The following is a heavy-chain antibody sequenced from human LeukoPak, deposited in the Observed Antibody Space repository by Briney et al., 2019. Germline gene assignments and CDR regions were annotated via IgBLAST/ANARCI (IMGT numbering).Heavy chain of an antibody. J-gene: IGHJ4*02. V-gene: IGHV3-23*01. CDR3: AKEPTSGWHLYDY. Sequence: GGSLRLSCAASGFTFSSYAMSWVRQAPGKGLEWVSAISGSGCSTYYADSVKGRFTISRDNSKNTLYLQMNSLSAEDTAVYYCAKEPTSGWHLYDYWGQGTLVTVSS. D-gene: IGHD6-19*01. CDR1: GFTFSSYA. CDR2: ISGSGCST.